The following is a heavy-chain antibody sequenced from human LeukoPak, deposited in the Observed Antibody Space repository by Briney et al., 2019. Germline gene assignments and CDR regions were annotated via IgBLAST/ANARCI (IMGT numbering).Heavy chain of an antibody. J-gene: IGHJ5*02. V-gene: IGHV4-34*01. Sequence: PSETLSLTCAVYGESFIYNYWTWIRQPPGKGLEWIGEINHSGSTNYNPSLKSRGTISVDTSKNQFSLKLSSVTAADTAVYYCASSKETRGFDPWGQGTLVTVSS. CDR1: GESFIYNY. CDR2: INHSGST. D-gene: IGHD2-2*01. CDR3: ASSKETRGFDP.